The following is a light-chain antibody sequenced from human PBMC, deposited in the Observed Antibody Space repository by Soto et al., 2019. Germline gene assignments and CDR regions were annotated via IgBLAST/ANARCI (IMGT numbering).Light chain of an antibody. V-gene: IGLV2-14*01. Sequence: QLVLTQPASVSGSPGQSITISCTGSSNYVSWYQQHPGKAPKLMIYEVSNRPSGVSNRFSGSKSGNTASLTISGLQTEDEAVYYCSSFMGGSPLVFDAGTQLTVL. CDR2: EVS. CDR1: SNY. CDR3: SSFMGGSPLV. J-gene: IGLJ2*01.